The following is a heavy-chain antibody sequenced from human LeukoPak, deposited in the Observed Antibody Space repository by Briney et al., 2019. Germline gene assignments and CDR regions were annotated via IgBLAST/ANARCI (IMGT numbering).Heavy chain of an antibody. Sequence: SETLSLTCAVYGGSFSGYYWSWIRQPPGKGLEWIGSLYYSGSTYYSPSLKSRVTISLDTSKNQFSLKLSSVTAADTAVYYCARGYSYGLGWTFDYWGQGTLATVSS. CDR2: LYYSGST. D-gene: IGHD5-18*01. V-gene: IGHV4-34*01. CDR1: GGSFSGYY. CDR3: ARGYSYGLGWTFDY. J-gene: IGHJ4*02.